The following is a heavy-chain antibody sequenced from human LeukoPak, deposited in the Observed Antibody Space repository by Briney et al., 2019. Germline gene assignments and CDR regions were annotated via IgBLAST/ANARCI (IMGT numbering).Heavy chain of an antibody. J-gene: IGHJ6*03. CDR1: GGTFSSYA. CDR3: ARDSYIYSDLEISYYYYYMDV. D-gene: IGHD3-9*01. Sequence: SVKVSCKASGGTFSSYAISWVRQAPGQGLEWMGGIIPIFGTANYAQKFQGRVTITADKSTSTAYMELSSLRSEDTAVYYCARDSYIYSDLEISYYYYYMDVWGKGTTVTVSS. CDR2: IIPIFGTA. V-gene: IGHV1-69*06.